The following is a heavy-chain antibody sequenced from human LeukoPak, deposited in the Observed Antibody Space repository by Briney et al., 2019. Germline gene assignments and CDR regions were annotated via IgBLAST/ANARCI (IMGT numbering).Heavy chain of an antibody. V-gene: IGHV3-33*06. CDR2: IWYDGSNK. J-gene: IGHJ4*02. D-gene: IGHD3-22*01. CDR3: AKDYGSCGYYYGSGTADY. Sequence: GRSLRLSCAASGFTFSSYGMHWVRPAPGKGLEWVAVIWYDGSNKYYADSVKGRFTISRDNSKNTLYLQMNSLRAEDTAVYYCAKDYGSCGYYYGSGTADYWGQGTLVTVSS. CDR1: GFTFSSYG.